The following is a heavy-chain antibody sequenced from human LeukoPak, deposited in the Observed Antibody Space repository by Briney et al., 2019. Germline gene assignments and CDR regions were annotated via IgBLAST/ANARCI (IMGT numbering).Heavy chain of an antibody. CDR3: ARGYYGSGHDKDYYYYYYMDV. J-gene: IGHJ6*03. V-gene: IGHV4-59*01. CDR1: GVSISSYY. D-gene: IGHD3-10*01. Sequence: TPSETLSLTCTVSGVSISSYYWSWIRQPPGKGLEWIGYIYYSGSTNYNPSLKSRVTISVDTSKNQFSLKLSSVTAADTAVYYCARGYYGSGHDKDYYYYYYMDVWGKGTTVTVSS. CDR2: IYYSGST.